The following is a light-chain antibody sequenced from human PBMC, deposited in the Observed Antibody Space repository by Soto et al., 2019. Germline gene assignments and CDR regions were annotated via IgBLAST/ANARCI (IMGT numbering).Light chain of an antibody. J-gene: IGLJ2*01. CDR1: SSDVGGYNY. Sequence: QSALTQPASVSGSPGQSITISCTGTSSDVGGYNYVSWYQQHPGKAPKLMISDVSNRPSGVSDRFSGSKSGNTASLTISGLQAEDEADYYCSSYTNSGSLVVFGGGTKLPS. V-gene: IGLV2-14*01. CDR3: SSYTNSGSLVV. CDR2: DVS.